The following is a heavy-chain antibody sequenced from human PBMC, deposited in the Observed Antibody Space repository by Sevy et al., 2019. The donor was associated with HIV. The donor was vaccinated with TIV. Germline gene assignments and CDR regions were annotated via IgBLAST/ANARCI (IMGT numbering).Heavy chain of an antibody. CDR2: ISSSGSYL. D-gene: IGHD3-22*01. CDR1: GFTFRSYT. V-gene: IGHV3-21*01. CDR3: ARVRPYDTRDFDY. J-gene: IGHJ4*02. Sequence: GGSLRLSCVASGFTFRSYTMKWVRQAPGKGLECVSSISSSGSYLYYADSVKGRFTSSRDDAKNSLYLQMNTLRAEDAALYYCARVRPYDTRDFDYWGQGTLVTVSS.